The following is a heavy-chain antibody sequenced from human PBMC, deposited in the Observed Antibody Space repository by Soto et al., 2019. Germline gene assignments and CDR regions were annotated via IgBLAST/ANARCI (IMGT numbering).Heavy chain of an antibody. CDR1: GFTFSSYG. CDR3: ARDGWDIVVVQAAIPYYYYYMDV. Sequence: QVQLVESGGGVVQPGRSLRLSCAASGFTFSSYGMHWVRQAPGKGLEWVAVIWYDGSNKYYADSVKGRFTISRDNSKNTLYLQMNSLRAEDTAVYYCARDGWDIVVVQAAIPYYYYYMDVWGKGTTVTVSS. V-gene: IGHV3-33*01. D-gene: IGHD2-2*01. J-gene: IGHJ6*03. CDR2: IWYDGSNK.